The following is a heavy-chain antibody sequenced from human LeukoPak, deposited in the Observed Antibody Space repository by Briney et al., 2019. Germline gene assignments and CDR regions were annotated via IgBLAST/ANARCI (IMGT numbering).Heavy chain of an antibody. CDR2: ISSSSSTI. V-gene: IGHV3-48*01. Sequence: GGSLRLSCAASGFTFSSYSMNWVRQAPGKGLEWVSYISSSSSTIYYADSVKGRFTISRDNVKNSLYLQMNSLRAEDTAVYYCARDSGYYYDSSGDWGQGTLVTVSS. CDR3: ARDSGYYYDSSGD. D-gene: IGHD3-22*01. CDR1: GFTFSSYS. J-gene: IGHJ4*02.